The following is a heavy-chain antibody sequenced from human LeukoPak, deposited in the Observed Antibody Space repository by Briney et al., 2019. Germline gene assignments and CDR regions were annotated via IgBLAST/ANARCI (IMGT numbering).Heavy chain of an antibody. J-gene: IGHJ6*02. D-gene: IGHD3-9*01. CDR3: AKTTVTRRVDILTGYSYYCGMDV. V-gene: IGHV3-23*01. CDR2: ISGSGGST. Sequence: GGSLRLSCAASGFTFSSYAMSWVRQAPGKGLEWVSAISGSGGSTYYADSVKGRFTISRDNSKNTLYLQMNSLRAEDTAVYYCAKTTVTRRVDILTGYSYYCGMDVWGQGTTVTVSS. CDR1: GFTFSSYA.